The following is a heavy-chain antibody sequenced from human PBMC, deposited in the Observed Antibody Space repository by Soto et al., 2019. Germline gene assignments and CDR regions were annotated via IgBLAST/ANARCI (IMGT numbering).Heavy chain of an antibody. Sequence: LRLSCAASGFTFSTYAMSWVRQAPGKGLEWVSAISGSGGNSTFYGDSVKGRFTISRDNSKNTLYLEMSSLGAEDTAVYYCAKGGGSCCFDCWGQGTLVTVSS. V-gene: IGHV3-23*01. D-gene: IGHD2-15*01. CDR2: ISGSGGNST. CDR3: AKGGGSCCFDC. J-gene: IGHJ4*02. CDR1: GFTFSTYA.